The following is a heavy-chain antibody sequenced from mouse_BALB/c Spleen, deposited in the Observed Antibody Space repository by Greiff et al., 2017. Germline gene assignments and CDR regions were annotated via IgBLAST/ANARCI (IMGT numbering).Heavy chain of an antibody. CDR3: ARPSYGYDWYFDV. V-gene: IGHV1-9*01. J-gene: IGHJ1*01. CDR2: ILPGSGST. Sequence: LVKPGASVKISCKATGYTFSSYWIEWVKQRPGHGLEWIGEILPGSGSTNYNEKFKGKATFTADTSSNTAYMQLSSLTSEDSAVYYCARPSYGYDWYFDVWGAGTTVTVSS. D-gene: IGHD1-2*01. CDR1: GYTFSSYW.